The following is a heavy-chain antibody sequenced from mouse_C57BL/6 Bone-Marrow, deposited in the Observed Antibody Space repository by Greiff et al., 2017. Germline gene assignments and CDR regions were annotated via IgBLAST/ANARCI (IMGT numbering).Heavy chain of an antibody. V-gene: IGHV5-4*01. CDR1: GFTFSSYA. CDR3: ARDLGEDYFDY. D-gene: IGHD4-1*01. CDR2: ISDGGSYT. J-gene: IGHJ2*01. Sequence: EVQRVESGGGLVKPGGSLKLSCAASGFTFSSYAMSWVRQTPEKRLEWVATISDGGSYTYYPDNVKGRFTISRDNAKNNLYLQMSHLKSEDTAMYYCARDLGEDYFDYGGQGTTLTVSS.